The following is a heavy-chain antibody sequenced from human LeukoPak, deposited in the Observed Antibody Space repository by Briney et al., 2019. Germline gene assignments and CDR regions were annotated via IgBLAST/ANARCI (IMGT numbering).Heavy chain of an antibody. J-gene: IGHJ4*02. CDR1: GFTFRSYS. Sequence: GGAPRLFCSASGFTFRSYSMHRVRPAPRKGVEGVAGISYDGSNKYYADPVKGRFTISRDNSKNTLYLQMNSLRAEDTAVYYCARSGSPLPVEFDYWGQGTLVTVSS. CDR3: ARSGSPLPVEFDY. CDR2: ISYDGSNK. V-gene: IGHV3-30-3*01. D-gene: IGHD1-26*01.